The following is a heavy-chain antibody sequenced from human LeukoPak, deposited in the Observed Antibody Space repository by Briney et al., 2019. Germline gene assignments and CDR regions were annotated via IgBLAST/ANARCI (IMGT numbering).Heavy chain of an antibody. Sequence: SETLSLTCAVSGGSISRYYWNWIRQPPGKGLEWIGYIYYSGSTNYNPSLKSRVTISVDTSKNQFSLKLSSVTAADTAVYYCARGYYDSSGYSYPFDYWGQGTLVTVSS. CDR1: GGSISRYY. J-gene: IGHJ4*02. CDR3: ARGYYDSSGYSYPFDY. CDR2: IYYSGST. V-gene: IGHV4-59*01. D-gene: IGHD3-22*01.